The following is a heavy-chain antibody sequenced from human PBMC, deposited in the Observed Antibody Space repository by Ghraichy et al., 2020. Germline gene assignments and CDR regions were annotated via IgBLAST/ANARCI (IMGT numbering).Heavy chain of an antibody. D-gene: IGHD4/OR15-4a*01. J-gene: IGHJ4*02. V-gene: IGHV4-39*07. CDR2: IYYNGNT. CDR1: GGSISSSSYY. CDR3: ARIRSGANWYNTDYTYFDY. Sequence: ESLNISCAVSGGSISSSSYYWGWIRQPPGKGLEWIGTIYYNGNTYYSPSLKSRLTISVDTSENHFSLSLNSVTAADTAVYYCARIRSGANWYNTDYTYFDYWGPGTLVAVSS.